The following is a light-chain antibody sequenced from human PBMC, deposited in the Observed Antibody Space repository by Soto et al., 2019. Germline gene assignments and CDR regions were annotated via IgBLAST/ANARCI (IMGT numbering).Light chain of an antibody. J-gene: IGKJ1*01. Sequence: DIQMTQSPPTLPAFVGDTVTITCRASQSVSSWLAWYQQKPGTAPNLLIYDASSLASGVPSRFSGSGSGIKFTLTIRSLQPDDFATYYCQQYISFPKTFGQGTKVEMK. CDR3: QQYISFPKT. CDR1: QSVSSW. V-gene: IGKV1-5*01. CDR2: DAS.